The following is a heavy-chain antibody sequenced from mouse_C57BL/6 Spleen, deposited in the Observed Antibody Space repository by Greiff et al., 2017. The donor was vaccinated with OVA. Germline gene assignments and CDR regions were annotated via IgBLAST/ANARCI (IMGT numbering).Heavy chain of an antibody. Sequence: VQLQESGPELVKPGASVKISCKASGYAFRSSWMNWVKQRPGTGLEWIGRIYPGDGDTNYNGKFKGEATLTADKSSSTAYMPRSSLTSEDSAVYFCARGGAYGNFSWFAYWGQGTLVTVSA. J-gene: IGHJ3*01. CDR1: GYAFRSSW. V-gene: IGHV1-82*01. D-gene: IGHD2-1*01. CDR3: ARGGAYGNFSWFAY. CDR2: IYPGDGDT.